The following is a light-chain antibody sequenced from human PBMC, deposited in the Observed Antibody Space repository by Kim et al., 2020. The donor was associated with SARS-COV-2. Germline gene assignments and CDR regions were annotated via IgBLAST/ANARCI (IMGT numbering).Light chain of an antibody. Sequence: QSVLTQPPSVSGAPGQRVTISCTGNSSNIGAGDDVHWNQQLPGTAPKVLIYGNTNRPSGVPDRFSGSKSGTSASLAITGLQAEDEAEYYCQSYDSSLRVLFGGGTQLTVL. J-gene: IGLJ2*01. CDR3: QSYDSSLRVL. CDR2: GNT. V-gene: IGLV1-40*01. CDR1: SSNIGAGDD.